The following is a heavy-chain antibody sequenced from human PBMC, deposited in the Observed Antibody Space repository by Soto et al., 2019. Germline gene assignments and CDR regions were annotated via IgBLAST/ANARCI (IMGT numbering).Heavy chain of an antibody. Sequence: SETLSLTCTLSGGSISSFYWSWIRQPPGKGLEWIGHIYHSGSANYNPSLKSRVTLSVDTSQNQISLKLSSVTAADTAVYFCARDRSAGGLDSWGQGTLVTVSS. CDR3: ARDRSAGGLDS. CDR2: IYHSGSA. V-gene: IGHV4-59*01. J-gene: IGHJ4*02. CDR1: GGSISSFY. D-gene: IGHD6-25*01.